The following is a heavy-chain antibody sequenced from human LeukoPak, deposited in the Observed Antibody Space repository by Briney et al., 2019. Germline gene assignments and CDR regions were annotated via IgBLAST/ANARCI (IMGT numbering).Heavy chain of an antibody. CDR2: INPRSGST. D-gene: IGHD3-3*01. CDR3: ARRYAVFGVVRGMDV. J-gene: IGHJ6*02. Sequence: ASVKVSCKASGYTFISYYMHWVRQAPGQGLEWVGIINPRSGSTTYAQKFQGRLTMTRDTSTSTVYMDLSSLRSEDTAIYYCARRYAVFGVVRGMDVWGQGTTVTVSS. CDR1: GYTFISYY. V-gene: IGHV1-46*01.